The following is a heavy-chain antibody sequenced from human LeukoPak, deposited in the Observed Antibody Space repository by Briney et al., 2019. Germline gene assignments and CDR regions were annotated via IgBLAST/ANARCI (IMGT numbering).Heavy chain of an antibody. D-gene: IGHD3-10*01. CDR3: AREGQYGSGIDY. J-gene: IGHJ4*02. CDR1: GFTFSSYE. Sequence: GGSLSLSCAASGFTFSSYEMNWVCQAPGKGLEWVSYISSSGSTIYYADSVKGRFTISRDNAKNSLYLQMNSLRAEDTAVYYCAREGQYGSGIDYWGQGTLVTVSS. CDR2: ISSSGSTI. V-gene: IGHV3-48*03.